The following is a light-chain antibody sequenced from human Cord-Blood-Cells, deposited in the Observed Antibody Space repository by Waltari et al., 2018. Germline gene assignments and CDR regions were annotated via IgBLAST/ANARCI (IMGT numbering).Light chain of an antibody. CDR1: QDISNY. V-gene: IGKV1-33*01. CDR2: DAS. J-gene: IGKJ4*01. CDR3: QQNDNLPFT. Sequence: IQINLSLSSLSAWRVNRVTLTCQACQDISNYLNWYKQKPGKAPKLLIYDASNLETGVPSRFSGSGSGTDFTFTISSLQPEDIATYYCQQNDNLPFTFGDGTKVEIK.